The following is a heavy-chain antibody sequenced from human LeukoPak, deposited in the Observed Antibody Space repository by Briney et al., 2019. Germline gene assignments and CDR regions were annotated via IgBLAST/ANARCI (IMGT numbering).Heavy chain of an antibody. CDR2: ISSSSSYI. D-gene: IGHD1-26*01. V-gene: IGHV3-21*01. J-gene: IGHJ3*02. CDR1: RFTFSSYS. Sequence: GGSLTLSCAASRFTFSSYSMNWVRQAPGMGREGVSSISSSSSYIYYADSVKGRFTISRDNAKNSLYLQMNSLRAEDTAVYYCARAGGELRYAFDIWGQGTMVTVSS. CDR3: ARAGGELRYAFDI.